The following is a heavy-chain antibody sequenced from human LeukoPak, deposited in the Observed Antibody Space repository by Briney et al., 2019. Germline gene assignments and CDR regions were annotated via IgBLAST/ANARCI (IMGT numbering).Heavy chain of an antibody. V-gene: IGHV3-33*08. CDR1: GFSFSNSA. CDR3: ARDLGGSPSDY. D-gene: IGHD3-16*01. CDR2: IWSDESHK. J-gene: IGHJ4*02. Sequence: PGGSLRLSCAASGFSFSNSAMHWVRQAPGKGLEWVAVIWSDESHKYYADSVKGRFTISRDNSKNTLYLQMNSLRAEDTAVYYCARDLGGSPSDYWGQGTLVTVSS.